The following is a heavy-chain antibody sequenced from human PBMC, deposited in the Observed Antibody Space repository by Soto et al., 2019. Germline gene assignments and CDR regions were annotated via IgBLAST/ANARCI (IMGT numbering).Heavy chain of an antibody. J-gene: IGHJ6*03. CDR2: MNPNSGNT. CDR1: GYTFTSYD. Sequence: GASVKVSCKASGYTFTSYDINWVRQATGQGLEWMGWMNPNSGNTGYAQKFQGRVTMTRNTSISTAYMELSSLRSEDTAVYYCARGIQYAYYYYMDVWGKGTTVTVSS. CDR3: ARGIQYAYYYYMDV. V-gene: IGHV1-8*01. D-gene: IGHD4-4*01.